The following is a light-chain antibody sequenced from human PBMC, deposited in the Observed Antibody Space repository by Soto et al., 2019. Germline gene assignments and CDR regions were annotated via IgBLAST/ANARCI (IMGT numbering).Light chain of an antibody. Sequence: DIQMTQSPSTLSASVGDRVTITCRASQSISSWLAWYQQKPGKAPKSLIYKASSLESGVPSRFSGSGSGTEFTLTISSLQPDDFATYYCQQYNSYPIPFGQGTRLEIK. CDR2: KAS. J-gene: IGKJ5*01. V-gene: IGKV1-5*03. CDR1: QSISSW. CDR3: QQYNSYPIP.